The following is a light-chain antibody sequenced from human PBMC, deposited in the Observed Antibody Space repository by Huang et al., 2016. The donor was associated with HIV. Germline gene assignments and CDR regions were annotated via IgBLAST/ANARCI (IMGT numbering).Light chain of an antibody. CDR2: WAS. CDR1: QSVVYSSNNKNY. CDR3: QQYYSTPLT. Sequence: DIVMTQSPDSLAVSLGERATINCKSSQSVVYSSNNKNYLAWYQQKPGKPPKLLIYWASTRESGVPDRFSGSGSGTDFTLTISSLQAEDVAVYYCQQYYSTPLTFGGGTKVEIK. V-gene: IGKV4-1*01. J-gene: IGKJ4*01.